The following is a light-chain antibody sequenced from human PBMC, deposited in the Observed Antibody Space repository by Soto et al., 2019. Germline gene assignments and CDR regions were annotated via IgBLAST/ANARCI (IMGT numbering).Light chain of an antibody. CDR3: QQYNTYWT. V-gene: IGKV1-5*01. CDR2: DAS. CDR1: QTVYNW. J-gene: IGKJ1*01. Sequence: DIQMTQSPSTLSASVGDRVTITCRASQTVYNWLAWYQQKPGKAPKLLIYDASSLRSGVPSRFSGSGSGTEFTLTISSLQPDDFATYYCQQYNTYWTFGQGTKVDIK.